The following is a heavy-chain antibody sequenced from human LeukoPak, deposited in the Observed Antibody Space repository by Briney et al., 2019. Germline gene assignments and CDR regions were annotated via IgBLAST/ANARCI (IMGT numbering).Heavy chain of an antibody. CDR2: SSAYNGNT. J-gene: IGHJ4*02. V-gene: IGHV1-18*01. CDR1: GYTFTIYG. D-gene: IGHD2-15*01. CDR3: ARDCSGGSCYPY. Sequence: GASVKVSCKASGYTFTIYGISWVRQAPGQGLEWMGWSSAYNGNTNYAQKLQGRVTMTTDTSTSTAYMELRSLRSDDTAVYYCARDCSGGSCYPYWGQGTLVTVSS.